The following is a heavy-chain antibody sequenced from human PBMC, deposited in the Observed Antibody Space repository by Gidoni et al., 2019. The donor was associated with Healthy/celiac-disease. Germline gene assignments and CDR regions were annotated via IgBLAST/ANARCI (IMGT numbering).Heavy chain of an antibody. CDR1: GFTFSSYC. CDR2: LWYDGSNK. J-gene: IGHJ6*02. Sequence: QVQLVESVGGVVQPGRSLRLSCAASGFTFSSYCMHWVRQAPGKGLEWVAVLWYDGSNKYYADSGKGRFTISRDNSKNTLYLQMKSLRAEDTAVYYCARDWFLRGYSGYDQTYGMDVWGQGTTVTVSS. D-gene: IGHD5-12*01. V-gene: IGHV3-33*01. CDR3: ARDWFLRGYSGYDQTYGMDV.